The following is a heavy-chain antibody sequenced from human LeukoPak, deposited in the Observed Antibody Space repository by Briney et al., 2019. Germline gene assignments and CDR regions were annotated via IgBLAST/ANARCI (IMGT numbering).Heavy chain of an antibody. V-gene: IGHV3-30*04. CDR2: ISYDGSNK. J-gene: IGHJ6*03. CDR1: GFTFSSYA. CDR3: AREGGGAAAGTHYYYYIDV. D-gene: IGHD6-13*01. Sequence: PGGSLRLSCAASGFTFSSYAMHWVRQAPGKGLEWVAVISYDGSNKYYADSVKGRFTISRDNSKNTLYLQMNSLRAEDTAVYYCAREGGGAAAGTHYYYYIDVWGKGTTVTVSS.